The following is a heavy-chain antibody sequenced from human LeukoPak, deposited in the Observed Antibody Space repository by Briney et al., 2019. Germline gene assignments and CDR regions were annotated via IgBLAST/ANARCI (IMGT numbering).Heavy chain of an antibody. J-gene: IGHJ3*02. Sequence: GGSLRLSCAASGFTFSSYAMHWVRQAPGKGLEWVAVISYDGSNKYYADSVKGRFTISRDNSKNTLYLQMNSLRAEDTAVYYCARSGIVGAISAFDIWGQGTMVTVSS. CDR2: ISYDGSNK. D-gene: IGHD1-26*01. CDR3: ARSGIVGAISAFDI. V-gene: IGHV3-30-3*01. CDR1: GFTFSSYA.